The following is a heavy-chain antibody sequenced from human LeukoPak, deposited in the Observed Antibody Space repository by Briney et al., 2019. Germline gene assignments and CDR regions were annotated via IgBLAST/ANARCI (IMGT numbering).Heavy chain of an antibody. CDR3: ARDSTGYDLGAFDI. Sequence: GGSLRLSCAASGFTFSSYAMSWVRQAPGKGLEWVSATSGSGGSTYYADSVKGRFTISRDNSKNTLYLQMNSLRAEDTAVYYCARDSTGYDLGAFDIWGQGTMVTVSS. CDR1: GFTFSSYA. D-gene: IGHD5-12*01. CDR2: TSGSGGST. J-gene: IGHJ3*02. V-gene: IGHV3-23*01.